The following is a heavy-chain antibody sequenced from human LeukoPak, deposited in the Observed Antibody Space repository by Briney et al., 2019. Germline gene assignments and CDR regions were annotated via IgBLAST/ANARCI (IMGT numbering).Heavy chain of an antibody. CDR1: GGSITSYY. V-gene: IGHV4-4*07. CDR3: ARDCYYDSTGYEGPFDY. Sequence: SETLSLTCTVSGGSITSYYWSWIRQPAGKGLEWIGRIYSSGTTNYNPSLKSRVTMSLDTSKNQFSLNLSSVTAADTAVYYCARDCYYDSTGYEGPFDYWGQGTLATVSS. CDR2: IYSSGTT. J-gene: IGHJ4*02. D-gene: IGHD3-22*01.